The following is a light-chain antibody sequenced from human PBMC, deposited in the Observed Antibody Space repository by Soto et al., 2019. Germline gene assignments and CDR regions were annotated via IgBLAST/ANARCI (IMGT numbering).Light chain of an antibody. J-gene: IGLJ1*01. CDR3: TSFKTSNPFV. V-gene: IGLV2-14*03. Sequence: QSVLAQPASVSGSPGQSITISCTGTSNDVGHFNYVSWFQQHPGKAPKLLIFDVSNWPSGVSDRFSGSKSGNTASLTISGLQPEDEADYSCTSFKTSNPFVFGSGTKATVL. CDR1: SNDVGHFNY. CDR2: DVS.